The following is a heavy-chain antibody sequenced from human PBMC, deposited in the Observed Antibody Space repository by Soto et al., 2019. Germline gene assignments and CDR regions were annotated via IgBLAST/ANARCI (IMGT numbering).Heavy chain of an antibody. V-gene: IGHV4-34*01. CDR3: ARHLNVVVVPAAMTAFYYYGMDV. CDR2: INHSGST. J-gene: IGHJ6*02. D-gene: IGHD2-2*01. CDR1: GWSFSGYY. Sequence: SETLSLTCAVYGWSFSGYYWSWIRQPPGKGLEWIGNINHSGSTNYTPSLKSRVTISVDTSKNQFSLKLSSVTAADTAVYYCARHLNVVVVPAAMTAFYYYGMDVWGQGTTVTVSS.